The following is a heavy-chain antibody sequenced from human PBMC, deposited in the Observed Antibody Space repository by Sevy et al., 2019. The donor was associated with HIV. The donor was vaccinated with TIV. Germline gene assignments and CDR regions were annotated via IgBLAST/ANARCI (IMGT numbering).Heavy chain of an antibody. J-gene: IGHJ4*02. CDR2: IWFDGSST. CDR1: GFTFSSYG. Sequence: GESLKISCEASGFTFSSYGMHWVRQAPGKGLEWVAVIWFDGSSTFYADSVKGRFTSSRDIAKNTLHLQMNSLRAEDTAVYYCARDLEFYDYGAYGPSFMPDYWGQGTLVTVSS. D-gene: IGHD4-17*01. V-gene: IGHV3-33*01. CDR3: ARDLEFYDYGAYGPSFMPDY.